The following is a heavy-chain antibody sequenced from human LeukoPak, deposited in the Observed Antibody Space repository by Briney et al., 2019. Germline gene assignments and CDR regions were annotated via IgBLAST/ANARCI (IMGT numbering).Heavy chain of an antibody. V-gene: IGHV3-30-3*01. CDR2: ILYDGSNK. Sequence: GGSLRLSCAASGFTFSSYAMHWVRQAPGKGLEWVAVILYDGSNKYYADSVKGRFTISRDNSKNTLYLQMNSLRAEDTAVYYCARDLHCSSTSCYISGGYWGQGTLVTVSS. CDR1: GFTFSSYA. J-gene: IGHJ4*02. CDR3: ARDLHCSSTSCYISGGY. D-gene: IGHD2-2*02.